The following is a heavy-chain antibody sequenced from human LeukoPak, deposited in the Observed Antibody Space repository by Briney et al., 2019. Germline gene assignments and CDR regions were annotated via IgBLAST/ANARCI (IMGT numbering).Heavy chain of an antibody. D-gene: IGHD6-6*01. CDR2: IRYDGSNK. CDR1: GFTFSSYG. CDR3: AKDHRAARRDYYYYMDV. Sequence: GGSLILSCAASGFTFSSYGMHWVGQAPGKGVEWGAFIRYDGSNKYYADSVKGRFTISRDNSKTTLYLQMNSLRAEDTAVYYCAKDHRAARRDYYYYMDVWGKGTTVTVSS. J-gene: IGHJ6*03. V-gene: IGHV3-30*02.